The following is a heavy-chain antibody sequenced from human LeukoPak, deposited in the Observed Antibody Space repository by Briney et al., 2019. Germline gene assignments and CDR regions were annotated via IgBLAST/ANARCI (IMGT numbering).Heavy chain of an antibody. CDR2: INPNSGGT. V-gene: IGHV1-2*02. CDR1: GYTFTGYY. CDR3: ARETAKVGPIESNDY. D-gene: IGHD4-11*01. J-gene: IGHJ4*02. Sequence: ASVKVSCKASGYTFTGYYMHWVRQAPGQGLEWMGWINPNSGGTNYAQKFQGRVTMTRDTSISTAYMELSRLRSDDTAVYYCARETAKVGPIESNDYWGQGTLVTVSS.